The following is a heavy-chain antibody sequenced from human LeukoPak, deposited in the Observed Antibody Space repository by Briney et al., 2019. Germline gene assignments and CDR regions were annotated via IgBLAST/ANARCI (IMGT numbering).Heavy chain of an antibody. Sequence: SETLSLTCTVSGGSISSYYWSWIRPPAGKGLEWIGRIYTSGSTNYNPSLKSRVTMSVDTSKNQFSLKLSSVTAADTAVYYCARWNDSYYDFWSGPNGMDVWGQGTTVTVSS. CDR3: ARWNDSYYDFWSGPNGMDV. J-gene: IGHJ6*02. CDR2: IYTSGST. V-gene: IGHV4-4*07. CDR1: GGSISSYY. D-gene: IGHD3-3*01.